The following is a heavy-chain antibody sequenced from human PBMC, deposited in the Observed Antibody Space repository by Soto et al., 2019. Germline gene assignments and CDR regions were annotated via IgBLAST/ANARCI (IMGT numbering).Heavy chain of an antibody. V-gene: IGHV4-30-2*01. CDR3: ASKRGGYYDSSGYSHTYYFDY. CDR1: GGSISSGGYS. Sequence: SETLSLTCAVSGGSISSGGYSWSWIRQPPGKGLEWIGYIYHSGSTYYNPSLKSRVTISVDRSKNQFSLKLSSVTAADTAVYYCASKRGGYYDSSGYSHTYYFDYRGQVPLFTVSP. J-gene: IGHJ4*02. D-gene: IGHD3-22*01. CDR2: IYHSGST.